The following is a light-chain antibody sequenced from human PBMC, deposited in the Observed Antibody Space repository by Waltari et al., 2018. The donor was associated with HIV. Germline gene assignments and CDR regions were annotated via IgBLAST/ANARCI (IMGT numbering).Light chain of an antibody. CDR2: DAS. CDR3: QQSYSNPFA. CDR1: QSITTH. Sequence: DIQLTHSPSPLSPSLRGRVSITCRASQSITTHVNWYQHKPGKAPKVLISDASRLQTGVPSRFSGSGSGTDFTLTISSLQTEDFATYYCQQSYSNPFAFGQGTRLEIK. J-gene: IGKJ2*01. V-gene: IGKV1-39*01.